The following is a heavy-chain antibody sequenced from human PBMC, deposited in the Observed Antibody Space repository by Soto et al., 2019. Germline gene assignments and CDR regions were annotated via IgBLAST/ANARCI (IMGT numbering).Heavy chain of an antibody. CDR1: YL. Sequence: YLLHLVRQTTRQGLEWMGMIHPSGGGSTYAQKFLGRVTMTMDSSTSTVFMELTSLRSADTAVYYCAPGGHSAVVTDSFDSWGHGTLVTVSS. CDR3: APGGHSAVVTDSFDS. CDR2: IHPSGGGS. D-gene: IGHD2-21*02. J-gene: IGHJ4*01. V-gene: IGHV1-46*03.